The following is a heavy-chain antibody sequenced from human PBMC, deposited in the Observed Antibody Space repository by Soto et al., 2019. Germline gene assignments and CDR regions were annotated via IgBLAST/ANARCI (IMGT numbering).Heavy chain of an antibody. CDR2: ISAYNGNT. V-gene: IGHV1-18*01. CDR3: ARDVSEDSSGWYPLDYYYYYGMDV. J-gene: IGHJ6*02. Sequence: GASVKVSCKASGYTFTSYGISWVRQAPGQGLEWMGWISAYNGNTNYAQKLRGRVTMTTDTSTSTAYMELRSLRSDDTAVYYCARDVSEDSSGWYPLDYYYYYGMDVWGQGTTVTVSS. D-gene: IGHD6-19*01. CDR1: GYTFTSYG.